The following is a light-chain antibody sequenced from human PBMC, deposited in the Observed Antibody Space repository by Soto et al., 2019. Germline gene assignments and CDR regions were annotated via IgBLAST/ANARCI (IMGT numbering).Light chain of an antibody. CDR3: QLYGDSLFT. CDR1: QSVSNNY. CDR2: GAT. V-gene: IGKV3-20*01. J-gene: IGKJ3*01. Sequence: EIVLTQSPGTLSLSPGERATLSCRASQSVSNNYLAWYQQKPGQAPRVLIYGATSRATGIPDRFSGSVSGTDFTLTISRLEPEDFAVYYCQLYGDSLFTFGPGTKVDI.